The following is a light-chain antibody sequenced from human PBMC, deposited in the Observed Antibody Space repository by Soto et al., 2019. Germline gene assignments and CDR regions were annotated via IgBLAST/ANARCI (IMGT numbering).Light chain of an antibody. Sequence: DIQMTQSTSSLSASVGDRVTITCRASQSISSWLAWYQQKPGKAPKLLIYKASTLKSGVPSRFSGSGSGTEFTLTISSLQPDDFATYYCQHYNSYSEAVGQGTKVDI. CDR1: QSISSW. CDR2: KAS. V-gene: IGKV1-5*03. CDR3: QHYNSYSEA. J-gene: IGKJ1*01.